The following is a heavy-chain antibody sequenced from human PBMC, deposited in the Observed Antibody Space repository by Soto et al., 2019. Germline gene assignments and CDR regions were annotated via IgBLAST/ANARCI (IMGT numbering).Heavy chain of an antibody. CDR2: IPHIGST. V-gene: IGHV4-30-4*01. J-gene: IGHJ3*01. D-gene: IGHD3-10*01. CDR3: AVARTTHTYFGVATFDF. Sequence: LSLTCAVSGGSITSGGSYWTWIRQHPGKGLEWIGYIPHIGSTYYNPSLKSRVAISLDTSKNQFSLRVTSVSAADTAVYYCAVARTTHTYFGVATFDFWGRGTMVT. CDR1: GGSITSGGSY.